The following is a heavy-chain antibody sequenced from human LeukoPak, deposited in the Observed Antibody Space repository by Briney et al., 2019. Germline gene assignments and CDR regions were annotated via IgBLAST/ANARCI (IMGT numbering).Heavy chain of an antibody. CDR3: ARGVYYDILTGYYDGVDAFDI. D-gene: IGHD3-9*01. V-gene: IGHV1-18*04. J-gene: IGHJ3*02. Sequence: GASVKVSCKASGCTFTSYGISWVRQAPGQGVEWMGWISAYNGNTNYAQKLQGRVTMTTDTSTSTAYMELRSLRSDDTAVYYCARGVYYDILTGYYDGVDAFDIWGQGTMVTVSS. CDR2: ISAYNGNT. CDR1: GCTFTSYG.